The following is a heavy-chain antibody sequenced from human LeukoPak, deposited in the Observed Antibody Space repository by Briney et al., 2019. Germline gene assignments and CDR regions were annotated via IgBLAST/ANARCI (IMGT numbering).Heavy chain of an antibody. V-gene: IGHV4-61*08. CDR2: IYNSGST. Sequence: SQTLSLTCTVSGGSISSGGYYWSWIRQPPGKGLEWIGYIYNSGSTNYNPSLKSRVTISVDTSKNQFSLKLSSVTAADTAVYYCAREPSYCSSTNCYLGAFDIWGQGTMVTVSS. J-gene: IGHJ3*02. D-gene: IGHD2-2*01. CDR1: GGSISSGGYY. CDR3: AREPSYCSSTNCYLGAFDI.